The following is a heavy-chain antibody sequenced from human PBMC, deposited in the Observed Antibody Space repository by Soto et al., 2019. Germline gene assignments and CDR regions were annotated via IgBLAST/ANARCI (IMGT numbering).Heavy chain of an antibody. D-gene: IGHD3-16*01. CDR2: VFYGGT. Sequence: LSLTCSVSGRPMSSNYWSWIRQSPDKGLEWLGYVFYGGTDYNPSLGGRVSMSVETSKSQFSLKLTSVTVADTAVYYCASYRGALYFESWGPGILVTVSS. CDR3: ASYRGALYFES. CDR1: GRPMSSNY. V-gene: IGHV4-59*01. J-gene: IGHJ4*02.